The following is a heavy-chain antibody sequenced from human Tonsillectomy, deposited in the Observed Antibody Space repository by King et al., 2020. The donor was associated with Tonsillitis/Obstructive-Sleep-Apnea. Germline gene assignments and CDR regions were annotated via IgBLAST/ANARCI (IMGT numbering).Heavy chain of an antibody. D-gene: IGHD3-16*01. Sequence: VQLVESGAEVKKPGASVKVSCKVSGYTLTELSMHWVRQAPGKGLEWMGGFDPEDGETIYAQKFLGRVTMTEDTSTDTAYMELSSLRSEDTAVYYCATSLRLGEFPSYFDYWGQGTLVTVSS. CDR2: FDPEDGET. J-gene: IGHJ4*02. V-gene: IGHV1-24*01. CDR1: GYTLTELS. CDR3: ATSLRLGEFPSYFDY.